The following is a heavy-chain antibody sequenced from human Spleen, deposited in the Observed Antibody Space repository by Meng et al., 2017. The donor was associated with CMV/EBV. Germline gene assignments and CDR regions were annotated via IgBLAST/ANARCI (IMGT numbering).Heavy chain of an antibody. V-gene: IGHV4-34*01. J-gene: IGHJ4*02. CDR1: GGSFSDDY. CDR3: ARRSRYYSGSYIDY. Sequence: AVYGGSFSDDYWTWIRQPPGKGLEWIGEIDHSGSTNYNSSLKSRVTISVDTSKNQFSLKVSSVTAADTAVYYCARRSRYYSGSYIDYWGQGALVTVSS. D-gene: IGHD6-19*01. CDR2: IDHSGST.